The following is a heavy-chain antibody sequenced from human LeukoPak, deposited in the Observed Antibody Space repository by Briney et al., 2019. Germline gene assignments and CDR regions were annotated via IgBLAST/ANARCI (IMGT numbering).Heavy chain of an antibody. CDR3: ATHSKRSLRYCSGGSCSYAAY. CDR2: IIPIFGTA. D-gene: IGHD2-15*01. V-gene: IGHV1-69*01. CDR1: GGTFSSYA. J-gene: IGHJ4*02. Sequence: ASVRVSCKASGGTFSSYAISWVRRAPGQGLEWMGGIIPIFGTANYAQKFQGGVTITAEGSTSTAYMELSSLRSGDTAVYYCATHSKRSLRYCSGGSCSYAAYWGQGPLFTVSS.